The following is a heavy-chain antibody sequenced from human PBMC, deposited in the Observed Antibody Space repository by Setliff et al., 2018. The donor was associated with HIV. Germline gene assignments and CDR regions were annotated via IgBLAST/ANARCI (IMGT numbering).Heavy chain of an antibody. CDR3: AMSGEWELNFDY. D-gene: IGHD1-26*01. CDR1: GGSFSGYY. V-gene: IGHV4-34*01. CDR2: IYHSGST. Sequence: SETLSLTCAVYGGSFSGYYWSWIRQPPGKGLEWIGEIYHSGSTNYNPSLKSRVTISVDKSKNQFSLKLSSVTAADTAVYYCAMSGEWELNFDYWGQGTLVTVSS. J-gene: IGHJ4*02.